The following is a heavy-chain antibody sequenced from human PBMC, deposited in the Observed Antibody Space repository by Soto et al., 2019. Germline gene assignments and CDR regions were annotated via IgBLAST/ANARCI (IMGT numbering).Heavy chain of an antibody. Sequence: ASVKVSCKASGYTFTSYDIIWVRQAAGQGLEWMGWMNPNSGHTGYAQRFQGRVSMTRNTSISTVFMELSSLRSEDTAVYFCARGISSNGSRKKNMFDPWGHGSLFTVSS. D-gene: IGHD6-13*01. CDR1: GYTFTSYD. CDR3: ARGISSNGSRKKNMFDP. CDR2: MNPNSGHT. V-gene: IGHV1-8*01. J-gene: IGHJ5*02.